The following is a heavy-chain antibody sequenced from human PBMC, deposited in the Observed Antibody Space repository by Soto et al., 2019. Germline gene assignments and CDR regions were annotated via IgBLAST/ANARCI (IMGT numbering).Heavy chain of an antibody. CDR3: ARHNYGSGSTYFDY. J-gene: IGHJ4*02. CDR1: GGSXSSYY. Sequence: SETLSLTCTVSGGSXSSYYWSWIRQPSGKGLEWIGYIYYSGSTNYNPSLKSRVTISVDTSKNQFSLKLNSMTAADTAVYYCARHNYGSGSTYFDYSGQGTLVTVSS. V-gene: IGHV4-59*08. CDR2: IYYSGST. D-gene: IGHD3-10*01.